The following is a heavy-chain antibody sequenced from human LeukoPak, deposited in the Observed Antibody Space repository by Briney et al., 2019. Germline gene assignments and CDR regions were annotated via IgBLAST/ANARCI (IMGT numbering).Heavy chain of an antibody. J-gene: IGHJ4*02. CDR3: ARDENGDFSFDY. CDR1: GFTFSSYE. CDR2: ISSSGSSI. Sequence: GGSLRLSCAASGFTFSSYEMNWVRQAPRKGLEWVSYISSSGSSIYYADSVKGRFTISRDNAKNSLYLQMNSLRAEDTAIYYCARDENGDFSFDYWGQGTLVTVSS. D-gene: IGHD4-17*01. V-gene: IGHV3-48*03.